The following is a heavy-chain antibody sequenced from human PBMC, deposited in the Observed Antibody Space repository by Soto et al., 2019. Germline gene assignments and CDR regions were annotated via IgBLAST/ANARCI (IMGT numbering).Heavy chain of an antibody. Sequence: GSGPTLVNPTETLTLTCTVSGLSLSNGKLGVSWIRQPPGKALEWLAHIFSSDDKSYSTSLRSRLTISKDTSRSQVVLTMTNLDPMDSATYYCALIKDCSRIDCYLASFDPWGQGTLVTVSS. CDR1: GLSLSNGKLG. J-gene: IGHJ5*02. CDR3: ALIKDCSRIDCYLASFDP. V-gene: IGHV2-26*01. CDR2: IFSSDDK. D-gene: IGHD2-21*02.